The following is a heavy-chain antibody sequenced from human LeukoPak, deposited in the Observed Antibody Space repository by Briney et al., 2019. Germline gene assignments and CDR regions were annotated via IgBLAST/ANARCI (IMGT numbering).Heavy chain of an antibody. CDR3: ARSPLTAHYYFGS. Sequence: SQTLSLTCAVSGGSISSGGYYWSWIRQPAGKGLEWIGGIYTSGSTNYNPSLKSRVTMSVDTSKNQFSLKLSSVTAADTAVYYCARSPLTAHYYFGSWGQGTLVTVSS. J-gene: IGHJ4*02. CDR1: GGSISSGGYY. D-gene: IGHD1-20*01. CDR2: IYTSGST. V-gene: IGHV4-61*02.